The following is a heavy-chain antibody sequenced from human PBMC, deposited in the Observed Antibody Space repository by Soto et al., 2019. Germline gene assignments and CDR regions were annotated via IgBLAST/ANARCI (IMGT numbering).Heavy chain of an antibody. J-gene: IGHJ4*02. CDR1: GFTFSGYA. CDR2: IWYDGSNK. Sequence: GGSLRLSCAASGFTFSGYAFHWVRQALGRGLEWVAVIWYDGSNKYYADSVKGRFTISRDNSKNTLYLQMNSLRAEDTAVYYCARALTHWGQGTLVPSPQ. CDR3: ARALTH. D-gene: IGHD2-15*01. V-gene: IGHV3-33*08.